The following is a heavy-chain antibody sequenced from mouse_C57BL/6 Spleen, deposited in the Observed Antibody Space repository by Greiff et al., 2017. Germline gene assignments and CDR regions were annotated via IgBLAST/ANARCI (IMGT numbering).Heavy chain of an antibody. CDR2: IFPGSGST. D-gene: IGHD1-1*01. J-gene: IGHJ2*01. CDR3: ARGILLLRYPFDY. V-gene: IGHV1-75*01. CDR1: GYTFTDYY. Sequence: VHLVESGPELVKPGASVKISCKASGYTFTDYYINWVKQRPGQGLEWIGWIFPGSGSTYYNEKFKGKATLTVDKSSSTAYMLLSSLTSEDSAVYFCARGILLLRYPFDYWGQGTTLTVSS.